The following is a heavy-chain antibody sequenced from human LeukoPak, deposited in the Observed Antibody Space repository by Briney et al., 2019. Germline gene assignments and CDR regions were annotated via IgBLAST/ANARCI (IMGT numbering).Heavy chain of an antibody. J-gene: IGHJ4*02. V-gene: IGHV1-2*02. CDR2: MNPRSGGT. CDR3: ARDNYIGYSSGRYSGY. CDR1: GYTFTDFY. D-gene: IGHD6-19*01. Sequence: ASVKVSCTASGYTFTDFYIHWVRQAPGQGLEWMGWMNPRSGGTNYAQKFQGRVTMTRDTSISTAYMELNSLRSEDTAVYYCARDNYIGYSSGRYSGYWGQGALVTVSS.